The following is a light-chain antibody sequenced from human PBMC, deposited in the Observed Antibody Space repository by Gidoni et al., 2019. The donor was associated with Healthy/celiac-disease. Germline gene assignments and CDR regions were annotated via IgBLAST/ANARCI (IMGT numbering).Light chain of an antibody. J-gene: IGLJ2*01. CDR3: SSYAGSNNLV. V-gene: IGLV2-8*01. Sequence: ALTQPPSASGSPAQSVPISCTGTSSDVGGYNDVPWYQQHPGKAPKLMIYEVSKRPSGVPDRFSGSKSGNTASLTVSGLQAEDEADYYCSSYAGSNNLVFGGGTKLTVL. CDR2: EVS. CDR1: SSDVGGYND.